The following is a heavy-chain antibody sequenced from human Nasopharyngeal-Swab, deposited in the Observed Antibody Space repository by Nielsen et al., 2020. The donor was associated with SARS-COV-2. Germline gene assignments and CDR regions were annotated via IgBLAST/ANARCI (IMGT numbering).Heavy chain of an antibody. Sequence: GGSLRLSCAASGFTFSSYAMSWVRQAPGKGLEWVSAISGSGGSTYYADSVKGRFTISRDNSKNTLYLQMNSLRAEDTAVYYCAKDYYDSSGYHPDAFDIWGQGTMDTVSS. CDR2: ISGSGGST. CDR1: GFTFSSYA. D-gene: IGHD3-22*01. J-gene: IGHJ3*02. CDR3: AKDYYDSSGYHPDAFDI. V-gene: IGHV3-23*01.